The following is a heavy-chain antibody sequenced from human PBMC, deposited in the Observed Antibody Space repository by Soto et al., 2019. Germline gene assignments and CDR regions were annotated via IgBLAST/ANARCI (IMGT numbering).Heavy chain of an antibody. J-gene: IGHJ4*02. D-gene: IGHD6-19*01. V-gene: IGHV4-59*01. Sequence: SETLSLTCTVSGGSIGSYYWSWLRQPPGKGLEWIGCLYYSGSTNYNPSLKSRVTISVDMSKNQFSLKLSSVTAADTAVYYCASHYRRRGWEWATEPLFDYWGEGTLVTVSS. CDR2: LYYSGST. CDR1: GGSIGSYY. CDR3: ASHYRRRGWEWATEPLFDY.